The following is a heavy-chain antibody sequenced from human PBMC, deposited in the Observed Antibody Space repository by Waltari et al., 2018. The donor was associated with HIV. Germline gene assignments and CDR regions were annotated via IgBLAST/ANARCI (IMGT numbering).Heavy chain of an antibody. CDR2: IRSKADGGTT. CDR1: EFTFGDYP. J-gene: IGHJ4*02. D-gene: IGHD3-16*02. V-gene: IGHV3-49*04. Sequence: EVQLVESGGGLVQPGRSLRLSCTTSEFTFGDYPMSWVRQAPGKGLEWVGFIRSKADGGTTEYAASVKGRFTISRDDSKSIAYLQMNSLKTEDTAVYYGTNTDYVWGSYRYSDFDYWGQGTLVTVSS. CDR3: TNTDYVWGSYRYSDFDY.